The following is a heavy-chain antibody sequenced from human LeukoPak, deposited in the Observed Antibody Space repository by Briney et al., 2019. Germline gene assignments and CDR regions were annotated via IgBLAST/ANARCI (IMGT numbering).Heavy chain of an antibody. V-gene: IGHV3-43*01. CDR2: ISRDGGST. J-gene: IGHJ1*01. Sequence: GGSLRLSCAASGFTFHDSIMHWVRQAPGKGLEWVSLISRDGGSTYYADSVKGRFTLSRDSSKTTLYLQMNSLRAEDTAVYYCAKAQGYCTSTSCLLFQHWGQGTLVTVSS. CDR3: AKAQGYCTSTSCLLFQH. D-gene: IGHD2-2*01. CDR1: GFTFHDSI.